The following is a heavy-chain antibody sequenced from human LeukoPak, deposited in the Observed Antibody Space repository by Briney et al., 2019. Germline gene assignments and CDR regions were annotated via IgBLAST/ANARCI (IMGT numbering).Heavy chain of an antibody. V-gene: IGHV3-23*01. CDR1: GFIFSNYA. CDR2: IRGNTGTT. J-gene: IGHJ4*02. D-gene: IGHD3-10*01. Sequence: GGSLRLSCAASGFIFSNYAMIWVRQAPGKGLEWVSSIRGNTGTTYYADSVKGRFTISRDNSKNTLYLQMNSLRAEDTAVYYCAKDRGIISDYWGQGTLVTVSS. CDR3: AKDRGIISDY.